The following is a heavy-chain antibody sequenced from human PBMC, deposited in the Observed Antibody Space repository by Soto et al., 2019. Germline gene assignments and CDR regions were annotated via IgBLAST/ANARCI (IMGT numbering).Heavy chain of an antibody. CDR2: IYSSGST. V-gene: IGHV4-59*01. Sequence: SETLSLTCTVSGGSITTYYWSWMREPPGKGLEWIGYIYSSGSTNYNPSLKSRVTISVDTSKSQFSLKLSSVTAADTAVYYCARGLAVADRRFDYWGQGTLVTVSS. CDR1: GGSITTYY. J-gene: IGHJ4*02. D-gene: IGHD6-19*01. CDR3: ARGLAVADRRFDY.